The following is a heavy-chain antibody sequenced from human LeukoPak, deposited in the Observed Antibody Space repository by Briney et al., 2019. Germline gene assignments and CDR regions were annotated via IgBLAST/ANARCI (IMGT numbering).Heavy chain of an antibody. D-gene: IGHD6-19*01. Sequence: SETLSLTCTVSGVSISGYYWSWIRQPAGKGLEWIGRIHSSGSTNYNPSLKSRVTMSVDTSKNQVSLKLSSVTAADTAVYYCARGPYGSAWFIFDPWGQGTLVTVSS. CDR2: IHSSGST. CDR1: GVSISGYY. V-gene: IGHV4-4*07. CDR3: ARGPYGSAWFIFDP. J-gene: IGHJ5*02.